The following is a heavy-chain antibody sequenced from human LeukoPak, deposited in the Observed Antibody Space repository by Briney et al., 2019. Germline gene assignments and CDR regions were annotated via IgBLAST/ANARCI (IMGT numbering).Heavy chain of an antibody. Sequence: GGSLSFSGEPPGFTFSSYALSWFGKAPGKGLEWVSGINWNGGSTGYADSVKGRFTISRDNAKNSLYLQMNSLRAEDTALYYCARDLGAGPLDYWGQGTLVTVSS. V-gene: IGHV3-20*04. CDR1: GFTFSSYA. J-gene: IGHJ4*02. CDR3: ARDLGAGPLDY. D-gene: IGHD1-26*01. CDR2: INWNGGST.